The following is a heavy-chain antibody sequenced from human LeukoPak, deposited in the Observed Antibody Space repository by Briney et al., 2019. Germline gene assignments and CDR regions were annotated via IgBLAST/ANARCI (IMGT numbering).Heavy chain of an antibody. D-gene: IGHD3-10*01. J-gene: IGHJ4*02. Sequence: PGGSLRLSCAASGFTFSNYAMSWVRQAPGKGLEWVSVISGSDTTTYYADSVKGRFTISRDNSKNTLYLQMNSLRAEDTAVYYCARDLYYGFSRDFDYWGQGTLVTVSS. CDR2: ISGSDTTT. CDR1: GFTFSNYA. V-gene: IGHV3-23*01. CDR3: ARDLYYGFSRDFDY.